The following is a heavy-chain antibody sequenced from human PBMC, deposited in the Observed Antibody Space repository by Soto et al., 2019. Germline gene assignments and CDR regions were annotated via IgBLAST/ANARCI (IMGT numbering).Heavy chain of an antibody. CDR2: ISAGGNTK. D-gene: IGHD2-21*01. J-gene: IGHJ4*02. CDR3: AKESGGERYAAYFDL. V-gene: IGHV3-30*18. Sequence: QVQLVESGGGVVQPGTSLRLACAASGFTLSNIGMQWVRQAPGKGLGWVAVISAGGNTKYYADSVQGRFTISRDISKNTLFLQMNSLRTEDTAVYYCAKESGGERYAAYFDLWGQGTLVTVSA. CDR1: GFTLSNIG.